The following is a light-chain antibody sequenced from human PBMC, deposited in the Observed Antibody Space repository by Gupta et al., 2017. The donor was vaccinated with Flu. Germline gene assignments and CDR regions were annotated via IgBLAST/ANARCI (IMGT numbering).Light chain of an antibody. CDR1: SSHTESES. CDR2: KND. J-gene: IGLJ2*01. V-gene: IGLV1-44*01. Sequence: TIACAGTSSHTESESVSWYQHLPGAAPKVLIYKNDQRPSGAPARLSGTKSGASASLVIDGLQAEDEGFYYCAQWDDTLDGPVFGGGTRLSVL. CDR3: AQWDDTLDGPV.